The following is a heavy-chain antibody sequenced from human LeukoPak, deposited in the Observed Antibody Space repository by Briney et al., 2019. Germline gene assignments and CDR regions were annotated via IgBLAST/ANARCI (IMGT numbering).Heavy chain of an antibody. CDR3: ARHSSGSYYTY. Sequence: GGSLRLSCAASGFTFSSSWMSWVLQAPGKGLEWVAHIKQDGSDKYYVDSVKGRFTISRDNAKNSLYLQMNSLRADDTAMYYCARHSSGSYYTYWGQGTLVTVSS. V-gene: IGHV3-7*01. CDR1: GFTFSSSW. J-gene: IGHJ4*02. D-gene: IGHD3-10*01. CDR2: IKQDGSDK.